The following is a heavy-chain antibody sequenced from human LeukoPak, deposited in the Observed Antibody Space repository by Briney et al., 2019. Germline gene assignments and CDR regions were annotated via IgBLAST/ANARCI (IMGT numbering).Heavy chain of an antibody. CDR3: AKQYGDHYWYFDL. J-gene: IGHJ2*01. Sequence: PGGSLRLSCAASGFTFSSYGMHWVRQAPGKGLXXXXXISYDGSNKYYADSVKGRFTISRDNSKDTLYLQMNSLRAEDTAVYYCAKQYGDHYWYFDLWGRGTLVTVSS. CDR1: GFTFSSYG. CDR2: ISYDGSNK. D-gene: IGHD2-21*02. V-gene: IGHV3-30*18.